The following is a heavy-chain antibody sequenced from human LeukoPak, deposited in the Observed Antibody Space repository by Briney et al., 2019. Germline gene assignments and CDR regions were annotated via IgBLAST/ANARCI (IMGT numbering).Heavy chain of an antibody. V-gene: IGHV3-20*04. Sequence: PGGSLRLSCAASGFTFDDYGINWVRQAPGKGLEWVSGINWNGGSTGYADSVKGRFTVSRDKSKNTLYLQMNNLRADDTAVYYCARTSQTVYDSYGYGNYHYYYYMDVWGKGTTVTISS. CDR1: GFTFDDYG. D-gene: IGHD3-22*01. CDR2: INWNGGST. J-gene: IGHJ6*03. CDR3: ARTSQTVYDSYGYGNYHYYYYMDV.